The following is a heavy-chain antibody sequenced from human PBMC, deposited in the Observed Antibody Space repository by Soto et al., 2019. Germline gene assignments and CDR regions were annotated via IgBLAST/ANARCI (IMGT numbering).Heavy chain of an antibody. V-gene: IGHV4-59*08. CDR2: IYYTGTT. J-gene: IGHJ5*02. D-gene: IGHD4-17*01. CDR1: GSPISSYY. CDR3: ARETYGDYVGYFDP. Sequence: PSETLSLTCTVSGSPISSYYWSWFRQPPGQGLEWVGYIYYTGTTTYNPSLKSRVTISVDASKSQFSLNLRSVTAADTAVYYCARETYGDYVGYFDPWGQGIQVTVSS.